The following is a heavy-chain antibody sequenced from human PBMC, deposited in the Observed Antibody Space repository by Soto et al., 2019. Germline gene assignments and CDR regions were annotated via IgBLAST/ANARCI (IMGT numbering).Heavy chain of an antibody. CDR3: ARTIRYFDPESYFDY. Sequence: GGSLRLSCAASGFTFSSYSMNWVRQAPGKGLEWVSSISSSSSYIYYADSVKGRFTISRDNAKNSLYLQMNSLRAEDTAVYYCARTIRYFDPESYFDYWGQGTLVTVSS. CDR2: ISSSSSYI. D-gene: IGHD3-9*01. J-gene: IGHJ4*02. V-gene: IGHV3-21*01. CDR1: GFTFSSYS.